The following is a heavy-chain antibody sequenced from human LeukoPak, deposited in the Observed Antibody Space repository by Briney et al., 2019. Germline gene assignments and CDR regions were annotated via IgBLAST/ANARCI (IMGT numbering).Heavy chain of an antibody. CDR3: ARTTGYSSGWYNEDWFDP. CDR1: GYTFTSYG. V-gene: IGHV1-18*01. CDR2: ISAYNGNT. Sequence: ASVKVSCKASGYTFTSYGISWVRQAPGQGLEWMGWISAYNGNTSYAQKLQGRATMTTDTSTSTAYMELRSLRSDDTAVYYCARTTGYSSGWYNEDWFDPWGQGTLVTVSS. D-gene: IGHD6-19*01. J-gene: IGHJ5*02.